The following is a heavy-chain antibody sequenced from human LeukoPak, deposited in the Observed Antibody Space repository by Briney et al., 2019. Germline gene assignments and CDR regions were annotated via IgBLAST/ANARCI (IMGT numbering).Heavy chain of an antibody. V-gene: IGHV4-31*03. CDR3: ARETLGDYYYYYYMDV. Sequence: SQTLSLTCTVSGGSISSGGYYWSWIRQHPGKGLEWIGYIYYSGSTYYNPSLKSRVTISADTSKNQFSLKLSSVTAADTAVYYCARETLGDYYYYYYMDVWGKGTTVTVSS. J-gene: IGHJ6*03. CDR1: GGSISSGGYY. D-gene: IGHD3-16*01. CDR2: IYYSGST.